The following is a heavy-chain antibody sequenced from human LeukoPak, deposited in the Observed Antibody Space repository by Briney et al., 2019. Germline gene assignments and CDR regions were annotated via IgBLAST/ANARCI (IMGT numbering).Heavy chain of an antibody. Sequence: SETLSLTCAVYGGSFSGYYWSWIRQPPGKGLEWIGEINHSGSTNYNPSLKSRVTISVDTSKNQFPLKLSSVTAADTAVYYCARHQRGYSYVWGQGTLVTVSS. CDR3: ARHQRGYSYV. CDR1: GGSFSGYY. V-gene: IGHV4-34*01. D-gene: IGHD5-18*01. CDR2: INHSGST. J-gene: IGHJ4*02.